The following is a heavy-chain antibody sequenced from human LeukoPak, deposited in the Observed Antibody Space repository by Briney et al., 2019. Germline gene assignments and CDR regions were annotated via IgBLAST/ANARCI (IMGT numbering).Heavy chain of an antibody. Sequence: GASVKVSCKASGYTFTNYAINWVRQAPGQGLEWMGWITTDTGNPTYAQGFTGRFVFSLDTSVTTAYPQITSLKAEDTAVYYCARDGARLDIWGQGTMVSVSS. CDR1: GYTFTNYA. CDR2: ITTDTGNP. D-gene: IGHD4/OR15-4a*01. CDR3: ARDGARLDI. V-gene: IGHV7-4-1*02. J-gene: IGHJ3*02.